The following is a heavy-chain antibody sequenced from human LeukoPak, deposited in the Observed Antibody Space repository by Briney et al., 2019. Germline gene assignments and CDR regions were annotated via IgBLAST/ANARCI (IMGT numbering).Heavy chain of an antibody. CDR3: AKDYSGYDEGDAFDI. J-gene: IGHJ3*02. CDR1: GYTFTSYD. D-gene: IGHD5-12*01. Sequence: ASVKVSCKASGYTFTSYDINWVRQATGQGLEWMGWMNPNSGNTGYAQKFQGRVTMTRNTSISTAYMELSSLRAEDTAVYYCAKDYSGYDEGDAFDIWGQGTMVTVSS. V-gene: IGHV1-8*01. CDR2: MNPNSGNT.